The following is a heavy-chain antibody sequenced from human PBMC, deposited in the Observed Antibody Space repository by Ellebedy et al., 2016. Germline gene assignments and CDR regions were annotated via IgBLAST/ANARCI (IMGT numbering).Heavy chain of an antibody. CDR3: ARGNYDFWSGYTNWFDP. CDR2: INHSGST. Sequence: SETLSLXXAVYGGSFSGYYWSWIRQPPGKGLEWIGEINHSGSTNYNPSLKSRVTISVDTSKNQFSLKLSSVTAADTAVYYCARGNYDFWSGYTNWFDPWGQGTLVTVSS. D-gene: IGHD3-3*01. V-gene: IGHV4-34*01. J-gene: IGHJ5*02. CDR1: GGSFSGYY.